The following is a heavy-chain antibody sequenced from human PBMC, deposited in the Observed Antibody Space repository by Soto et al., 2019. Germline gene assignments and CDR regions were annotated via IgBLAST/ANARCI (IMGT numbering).Heavy chain of an antibody. CDR2: VFSDGNT. D-gene: IGHD3-16*01. J-gene: IGHJ4*02. CDR3: AKGDFDL. Sequence: EVQLVESGGGLVQPGGSLRLSCAASGLTVSSNYMSWVRQAPGKGLEWVAIVFSDGNTYHADAVKGRFTVSRDNSKNTLDLQMNTLRADDTAVYYCAKGDFDLWGQGTLVTVSS. CDR1: GLTVSSNY. V-gene: IGHV3-53*01.